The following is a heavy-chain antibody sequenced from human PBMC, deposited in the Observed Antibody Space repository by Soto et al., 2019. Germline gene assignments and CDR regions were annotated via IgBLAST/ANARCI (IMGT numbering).Heavy chain of an antibody. CDR2: INPSGGST. J-gene: IGHJ6*02. V-gene: IGHV1-46*01. CDR1: GYTFTSYY. Sequence: ASVKVSCKASGYTFTSYYMHWVRQAPGQGLEWMGIINPSGGSTSYAQKFQGRVTMTRDTSTSTVYMELSSLRSEDTAVYYCASTSYGSGWDSFFYYYYGLDVWGQGTTVTVSS. CDR3: ASTSYGSGWDSFFYYYYGLDV. D-gene: IGHD3-10*01.